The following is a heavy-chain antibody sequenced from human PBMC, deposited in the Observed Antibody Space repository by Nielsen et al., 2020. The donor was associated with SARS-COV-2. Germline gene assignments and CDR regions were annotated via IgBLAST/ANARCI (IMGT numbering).Heavy chain of an antibody. CDR3: ARGGCSGGSCHWYYYGMDV. CDR1: GFTFSSYW. J-gene: IGHJ6*02. D-gene: IGHD2-15*01. Sequence: GGSLRLSCAASGFTFSSYWMSWVRQAPGKGLEWVANIKQDGSEKYYVDSVKGRFTISRDNAKNSLYLQMNSLRAEDTAVYYCARGGCSGGSCHWYYYGMDVWGQGTTVTVSS. CDR2: IKQDGSEK. V-gene: IGHV3-7*03.